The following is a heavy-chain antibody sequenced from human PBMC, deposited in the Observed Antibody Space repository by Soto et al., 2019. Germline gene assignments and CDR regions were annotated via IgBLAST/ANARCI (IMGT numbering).Heavy chain of an antibody. CDR3: ARQGYSYGAGSSYYYYYYGMDV. CDR1: GGSISSSSYY. V-gene: IGHV4-39*01. D-gene: IGHD5-18*01. J-gene: IGHJ6*02. CDR2: IYYSGST. Sequence: QLQLQESGPGLVKPSETLSLTCTVSGGSISSSSYYWGWIRQPPGKGLEWIGSIYYSGSTYYNPSLKSRVTISVDTSKNQFSLKLSSVTAADTAVYYCARQGYSYGAGSSYYYYYYGMDVWGQGTTVTVSS.